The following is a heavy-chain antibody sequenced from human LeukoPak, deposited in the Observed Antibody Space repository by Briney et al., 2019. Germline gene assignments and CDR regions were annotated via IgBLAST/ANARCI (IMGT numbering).Heavy chain of an antibody. CDR1: GFTFDDYG. D-gene: IGHD3-10*01. CDR2: INWNGGST. J-gene: IGHJ3*02. Sequence: PGGTLRLSCAASGFTFDDYGMSWVRQAPGKGLEWVSGINWNGGSTAYADSVQGRFTISRDNSKNSLYLQMNSLRAEDTALYYCARVSAMVRADRTGAFDIWGQGTMVTVSS. V-gene: IGHV3-20*04. CDR3: ARVSAMVRADRTGAFDI.